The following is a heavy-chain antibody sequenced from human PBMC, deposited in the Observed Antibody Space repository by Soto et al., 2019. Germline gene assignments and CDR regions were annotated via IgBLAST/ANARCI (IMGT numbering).Heavy chain of an antibody. CDR3: ARDSKQWPLRWDYGMDV. J-gene: IGHJ6*01. CDR1: GFTFSDYV. D-gene: IGHD6-19*01. CDR2: ISFSNGKT. Sequence: QVQLVQPEGEVKKPGASVNVSCKASGFTFSDYVVTYVRQAHGQGLAWLGWISFSNGKTNYLQKLQGRVTMTEDTSTGTVYMEVRSLTLDATDVYYCARDSKQWPLRWDYGMDVWGQGTTVTVSS. V-gene: IGHV1-18*04.